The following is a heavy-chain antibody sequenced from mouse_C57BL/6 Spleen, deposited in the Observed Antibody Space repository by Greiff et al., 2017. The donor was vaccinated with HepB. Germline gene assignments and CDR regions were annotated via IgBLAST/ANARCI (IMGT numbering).Heavy chain of an antibody. Sequence: DVMLVASGGGLVKPGGSLKLSCAASGFTFSDYVMHWVRPAPEKGLEWVAYISSGSSTIYYADTVKGRCTISRDNAKNTLFLQMTSLRSEVTAMYYCARGGPYGSSFAWFAYWGQGTLVTVSA. D-gene: IGHD1-1*01. CDR1: GFTFSDYV. J-gene: IGHJ3*01. CDR3: ARGGPYGSSFAWFAY. CDR2: ISSGSSTI. V-gene: IGHV5-17*01.